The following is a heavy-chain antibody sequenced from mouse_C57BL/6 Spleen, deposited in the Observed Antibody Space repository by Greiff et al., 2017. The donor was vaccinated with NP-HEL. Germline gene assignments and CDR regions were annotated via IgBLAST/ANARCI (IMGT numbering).Heavy chain of an antibody. Sequence: VQLKESGPELVKPGASVKIPCKASGYTFTDYNMDWVKQSHGKSLEWIGDINPNNGGTIYNQKFKGKATLTVDKSSSTAYMELRSLTSEDTAVYYCARWAYDYGGFAYWGQGTLVTVSA. V-gene: IGHV1-18*01. J-gene: IGHJ3*01. CDR2: INPNNGGT. CDR3: ARWAYDYGGFAY. CDR1: GYTFTDYN. D-gene: IGHD2-4*01.